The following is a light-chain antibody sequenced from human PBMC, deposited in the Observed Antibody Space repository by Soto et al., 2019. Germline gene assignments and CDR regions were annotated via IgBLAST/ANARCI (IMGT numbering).Light chain of an antibody. CDR2: EAS. CDR1: QSVSTY. CDR3: QQRGHWPRT. J-gene: IGKJ1*01. Sequence: EIVMTQSPATLSVSPGERATLSCRASQSVSTYLGWYQQKPGQAPRLLIFEASKRATGIPDRISGSGSGTDFTLTISSLEPEDFAVYYCQQRGHWPRTFGQGTKVDIK. V-gene: IGKV3-11*01.